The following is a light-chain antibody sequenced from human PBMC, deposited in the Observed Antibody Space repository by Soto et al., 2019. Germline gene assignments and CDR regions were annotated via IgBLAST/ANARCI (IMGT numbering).Light chain of an antibody. CDR3: SSYTSTNHVG. Sequence: QSVLTQPASVSGSPGQSITISCTGTSSDVGGYNYVSWYQQHPGKAPKLVIYEVTKRPSGVSNRFSGSKSGNTASLTISGLQAEDETAYYCSSYTSTNHVGFGGGTQLTVL. V-gene: IGLV2-14*01. CDR2: EVT. CDR1: SSDVGGYNY. J-gene: IGLJ2*01.